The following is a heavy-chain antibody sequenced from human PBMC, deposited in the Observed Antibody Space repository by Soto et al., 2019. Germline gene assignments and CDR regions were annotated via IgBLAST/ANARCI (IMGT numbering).Heavy chain of an antibody. CDR3: ARDDDLPDNGVDH. Sequence: QVQLVESGGGVVQPGRSLRLSCAASGFRFSNYGMHWVRQAPGKGLEWLAVIAADGTGLHYADSVRGRFTISRDNSKNTLYLQLNSLGADDSAIYFCARDDDLPDNGVDHWGQGTLVTVSS. J-gene: IGHJ4*02. CDR1: GFRFSNYG. D-gene: IGHD1-1*01. CDR2: IAADGTGL. V-gene: IGHV3-33*01.